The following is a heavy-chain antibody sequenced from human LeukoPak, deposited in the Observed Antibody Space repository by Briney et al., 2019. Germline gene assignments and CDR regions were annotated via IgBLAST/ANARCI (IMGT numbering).Heavy chain of an antibody. D-gene: IGHD5-18*01. V-gene: IGHV3-53*01. Sequence: GGSLRLSCAASGFTVSSNYMSRVRPAPGPGLELASVIYSGGSTYYADSVKGRFTISRDNSKNTLYLQMNSLRAEDTAVYYCAREGYSYGYVFSDYWGQGTLVTVSS. CDR2: IYSGGST. CDR3: AREGYSYGYVFSDY. CDR1: GFTVSSNY. J-gene: IGHJ4*02.